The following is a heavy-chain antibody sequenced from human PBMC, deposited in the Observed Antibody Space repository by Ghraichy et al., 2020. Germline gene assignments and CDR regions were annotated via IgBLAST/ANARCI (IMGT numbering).Heavy chain of an antibody. CDR2: ISSSSSYI. V-gene: IGHV3-21*01. Sequence: GGSLRLSCAASGFTFSSYSMNWVRQAPGKGLEWVSSISSSSSYIYYADSVKGRLTISRDNAKNSLYLQMNSLRAEDTAVYYCARAEVGATVAFDIWAKGQWSPSLQ. D-gene: IGHD1-26*01. CDR3: ARAEVGATVAFDI. CDR1: GFTFSSYS. J-gene: IGHJ3*02.